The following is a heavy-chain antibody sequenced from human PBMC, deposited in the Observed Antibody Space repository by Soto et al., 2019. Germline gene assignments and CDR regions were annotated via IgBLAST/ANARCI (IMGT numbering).Heavy chain of an antibody. V-gene: IGHV3-13*01. J-gene: IGHJ6*02. CDR2: IGTAGDT. Sequence: GGSLRLSCAASGFTFSRYDMHWVRQATGKGMEWVSAIGTAGDTYYPGSVKGRFTISSENAKNSLYLQMNSLRAVDTAVYYCARMARLGWNYCYYYGMDVWGQGTTVTVSS. CDR1: GFTFSRYD. CDR3: ARMARLGWNYCYYYGMDV. D-gene: IGHD1-1*01.